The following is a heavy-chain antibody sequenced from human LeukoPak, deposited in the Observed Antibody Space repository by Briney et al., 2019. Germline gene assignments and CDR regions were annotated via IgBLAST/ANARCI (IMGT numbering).Heavy chain of an antibody. CDR3: ARVKAVTGTPVYYMDV. Sequence: ASVKVSCKASGYMFTGYYMHWVRQAPGQGLEWMGWINPNSGGTNYAQKFQGRVAMTRDTSISTAYMDLSRLRSDDTAVYYCARVKAVTGTPVYYMDVWGKGTTVTVSS. D-gene: IGHD6-19*01. J-gene: IGHJ6*03. V-gene: IGHV1-2*02. CDR1: GYMFTGYY. CDR2: INPNSGGT.